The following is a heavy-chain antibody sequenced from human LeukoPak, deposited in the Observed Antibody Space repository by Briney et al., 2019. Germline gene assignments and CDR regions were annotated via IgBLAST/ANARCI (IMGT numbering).Heavy chain of an antibody. Sequence: GGSLRLSCAASGFNFGSYSMNWVRQAPGKGLEWVSAISGSGGSTYYADSVKGRFTISRDNSKNTLYLQMNSLRAEDTAVYYCATDSYTASDYWGQGTLVTVAA. CDR1: GFNFGSYS. D-gene: IGHD5-18*01. CDR2: ISGSGGST. J-gene: IGHJ4*02. CDR3: ATDSYTASDY. V-gene: IGHV3-23*01.